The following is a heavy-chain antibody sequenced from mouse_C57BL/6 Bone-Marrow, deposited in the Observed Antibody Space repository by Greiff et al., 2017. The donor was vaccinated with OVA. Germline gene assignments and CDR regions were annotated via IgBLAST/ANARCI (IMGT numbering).Heavy chain of an antibody. J-gene: IGHJ4*01. V-gene: IGHV1-54*01. CDR1: GYAFTNYL. D-gene: IGHD2-4*01. CDR2: INPGNSGT. CDR3: ARDYDYSYAMDY. Sequence: VQLQQSGAELVRPGTSVKLSCKASGYAFTNYLLEWVKQRPGQGLEWIGVINPGNSGTNYNEKFKGKTTLTADKSSSTDYMQLSSLTSEDSAVYFCARDYDYSYAMDYWGQGTSVTVSS.